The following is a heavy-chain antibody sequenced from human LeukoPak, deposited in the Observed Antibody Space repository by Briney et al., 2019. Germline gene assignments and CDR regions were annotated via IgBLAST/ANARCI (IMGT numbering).Heavy chain of an antibody. Sequence: ASVKVSCKTSGYTFTTYGISWVRQAPGQGLEWMGWISAYNGNTNYAQKLQGRVTMTTDTSTSTAYMELRSLRSDDTAVYYCARGREGIGAFDIWGQGTMVTVSS. V-gene: IGHV1-18*01. D-gene: IGHD6-13*01. J-gene: IGHJ3*02. CDR1: GYTFTTYG. CDR3: ARGREGIGAFDI. CDR2: ISAYNGNT.